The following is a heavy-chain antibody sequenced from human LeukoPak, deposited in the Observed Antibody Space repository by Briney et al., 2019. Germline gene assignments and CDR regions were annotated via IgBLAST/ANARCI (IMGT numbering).Heavy chain of an antibody. Sequence: PGRSLRLSCAASGFSFSDYGIHWVRQAPGKGLEWVAVISFDGSNKYYADSVKGRFTISRDNAKNSLYLQMNSLRVEDTAFYYCAKDNRRHYTSGPNPDSLHWGQGALVTVSS. J-gene: IGHJ4*02. CDR3: AKDNRRHYTSGPNPDSLH. D-gene: IGHD6-19*01. V-gene: IGHV3-33*03. CDR2: ISFDGSNK. CDR1: GFSFSDYG.